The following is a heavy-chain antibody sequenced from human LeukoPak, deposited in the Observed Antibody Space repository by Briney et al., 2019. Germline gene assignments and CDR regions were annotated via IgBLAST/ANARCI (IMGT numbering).Heavy chain of an antibody. CDR3: ARGTTEELLSPLYYYGMDV. J-gene: IGHJ6*02. Sequence: ASVKVSCKASGYTFTGYYMHWVRQAPGQGLEWMGWINPNSGGTNYAQKFQGRVTMTRDTSLSTAYMELSRLRSEVTAVYYCARGTTEELLSPLYYYGMDVWGQGTTVTVSS. V-gene: IGHV1-2*02. CDR2: INPNSGGT. D-gene: IGHD3-10*01. CDR1: GYTFTGYY.